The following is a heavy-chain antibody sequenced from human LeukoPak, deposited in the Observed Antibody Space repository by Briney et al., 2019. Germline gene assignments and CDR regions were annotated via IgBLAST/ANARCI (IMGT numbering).Heavy chain of an antibody. D-gene: IGHD3/OR15-3a*01. CDR1: GGSFSGYY. J-gene: IGHJ4*02. Sequence: PSETLSLTCAVYGGSFSGYYWSWIRQPPGKGLEWIGVINHSGSTNYNPSLKSRVTISVDTSKNQFSLKLSSVTAADTAVYYCARAYARSLDGIDYWGQGTLVTVSS. CDR2: INHSGST. CDR3: ARAYARSLDGIDY. V-gene: IGHV4-34*01.